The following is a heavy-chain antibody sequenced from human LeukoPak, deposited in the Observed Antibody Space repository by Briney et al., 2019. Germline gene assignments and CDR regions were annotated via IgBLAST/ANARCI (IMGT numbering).Heavy chain of an antibody. CDR2: ISAYNGNT. CDR3: ARQDSGDYYDSSGYSLDY. J-gene: IGHJ4*02. V-gene: IGHV1-2*02. CDR1: GYTFTGYY. Sequence: GASVKVSCKASGYTFTGYYMHWVRQAPGQGLEWMGWISAYNGNTNYAQKFQGRVTMTRDTSISTAYMELSRLRSDDTAVYYCARQDSGDYYDSSGYSLDYWGQGTLVTVSS. D-gene: IGHD3-22*01.